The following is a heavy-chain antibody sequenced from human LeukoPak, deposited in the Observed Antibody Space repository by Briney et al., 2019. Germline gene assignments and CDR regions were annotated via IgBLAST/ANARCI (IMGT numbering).Heavy chain of an antibody. D-gene: IGHD3-16*01. CDR3: ARDSPQRGGGHDY. J-gene: IGHJ4*02. CDR2: ISSSSSYI. Sequence: PGGSLRLSCAASGFTFSSYAMNWVRQAPGKGLEWVSSISSSSSYIYYADSVKGRFTISRDNAKNSLYLQMNSLRAEDTAVYYCARDSPQRGGGHDYWGQGTLVTVSS. V-gene: IGHV3-21*01. CDR1: GFTFSSYA.